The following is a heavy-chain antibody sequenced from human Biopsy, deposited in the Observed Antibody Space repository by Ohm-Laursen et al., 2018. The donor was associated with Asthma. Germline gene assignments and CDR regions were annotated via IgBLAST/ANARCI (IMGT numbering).Heavy chain of an antibody. CDR1: GYILTDLS. CDR2: HDHEEGGT. J-gene: IGHJ4*02. V-gene: IGHV1-24*01. CDR3: ASDFPKDYVRYNFQF. D-gene: IGHD4-17*01. Sequence: ASAKVSCKISGYILTDLSMHWVRQAPGHGLEWMGGHDHEEGGTVNARRFQGRVTMTEDASTDTAYMELSSLSSDDTAVYYCASDFPKDYVRYNFQFWGQGTLVTVSS.